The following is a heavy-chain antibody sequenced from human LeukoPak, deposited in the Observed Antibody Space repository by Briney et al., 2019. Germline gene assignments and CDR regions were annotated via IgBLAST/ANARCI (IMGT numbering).Heavy chain of an antibody. CDR2: IYTSGST. Sequence: PSQTLSLTCTVSGGSISSGSYYWSWIRQPAGKGLEWIGRIYTSGSTNYNPSLKSRVTISVDTSKNQFSLKLSSVTAADTAVYYCARGYSSSLRFDPWGQGTLVTVSS. D-gene: IGHD6-13*01. CDR3: ARGYSSSLRFDP. CDR1: GGSISSGSYY. V-gene: IGHV4-61*02. J-gene: IGHJ5*02.